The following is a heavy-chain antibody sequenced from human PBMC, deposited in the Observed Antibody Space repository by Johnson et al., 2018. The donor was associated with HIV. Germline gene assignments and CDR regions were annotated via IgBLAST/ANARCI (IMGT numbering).Heavy chain of an antibody. Sequence: QVQLVESGGGVVQPGRSLRLSCEASGFTFKSYGMHWVRQAPGKGLEWVTVIWYDGSNEYYADSVKGRFTVSRDNSKNTLYLQMNSLRVEDTAVYYCAKAFWCGYSPALPMAAFYIWGQGTMVTVSS. CDR1: GFTFKSYG. D-gene: IGHD3-3*01. CDR3: AKAFWCGYSPALPMAAFYI. CDR2: IWYDGSNE. J-gene: IGHJ3*02. V-gene: IGHV3-33*06.